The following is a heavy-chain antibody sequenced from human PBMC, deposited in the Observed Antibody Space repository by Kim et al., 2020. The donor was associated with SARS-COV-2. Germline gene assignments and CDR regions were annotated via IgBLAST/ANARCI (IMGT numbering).Heavy chain of an antibody. V-gene: IGHV3-30*07. D-gene: IGHD6-19*01. CDR3: AREGAGTDYYYGMDV. J-gene: IGHJ6*02. Sequence: ADSVKGRFTISRDNSKNTLYLQMNSLGAEDTAVYYCAREGAGTDYYYGMDVWGQGTTVTVSS.